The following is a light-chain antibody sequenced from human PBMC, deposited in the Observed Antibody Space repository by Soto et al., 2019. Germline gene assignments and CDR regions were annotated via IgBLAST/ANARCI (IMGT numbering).Light chain of an antibody. J-gene: IGKJ1*01. CDR3: QQYNSYPWT. V-gene: IGKV1-5*03. Sequence: DVQMTQSPSTLSASVGDSVTITCRASQSISGWLAWYQHKPGKAPKLLIYKASALASGVPSNFSGSRSGTEFTLTISSLQPEDFATYYCQQYNSYPWTFGQGTKVDIK. CDR1: QSISGW. CDR2: KAS.